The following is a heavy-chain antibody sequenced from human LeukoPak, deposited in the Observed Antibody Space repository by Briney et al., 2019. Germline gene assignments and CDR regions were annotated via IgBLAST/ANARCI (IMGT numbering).Heavy chain of an antibody. CDR2: INTDGREK. CDR1: GFTFSIYW. V-gene: IGHV3-7*01. CDR3: ARTSRWGSGWFLGVNAFVI. Sequence: GGSLRLSCAASGFTFSIYWMIWDRQAPGLEWVGGANINTDGREKYYGDTVKGLFTISRDNAKNSLYLQMSSLRAEETAVYYCARTSRWGSGWFLGVNAFVIWGQGTMVTVSS. D-gene: IGHD6-19*01. J-gene: IGHJ3*02.